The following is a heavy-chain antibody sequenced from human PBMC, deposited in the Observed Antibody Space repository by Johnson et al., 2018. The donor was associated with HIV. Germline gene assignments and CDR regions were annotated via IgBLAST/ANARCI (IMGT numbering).Heavy chain of an antibody. CDR1: RFSFSRYG. CDR3: ANILSSLEWFPDDAFDI. CDR2: IRYDGSNK. V-gene: IGHV3-30*02. Sequence: QVQVLESGGGVVQPGGSLRLSCAASRFSFSRYGMHWVRQAPGKGLEWVAFIRYDGSNKYYADSVKGRFTISRDNSKNTLYLQMNSLRAEDTAVYYCANILSSLEWFPDDAFDIWGQGTMVTVSS. J-gene: IGHJ3*02. D-gene: IGHD3-3*01.